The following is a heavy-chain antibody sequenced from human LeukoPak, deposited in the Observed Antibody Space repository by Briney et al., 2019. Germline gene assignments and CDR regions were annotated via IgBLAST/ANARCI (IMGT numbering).Heavy chain of an antibody. V-gene: IGHV5-51*01. J-gene: IGHJ4*02. CDR3: ARAEGQGAFDY. Sequence: GESLKISCKASGYSFTNYWIGWVRQMPGKGLEWMGIIYSGNSDIRYSPSFQGQVTISADNSISTAYLQWSSLKASDTAIYYCARAEGQGAFDYWGQGTLVTVSS. CDR2: IYSGNSDI. CDR1: GYSFTNYW.